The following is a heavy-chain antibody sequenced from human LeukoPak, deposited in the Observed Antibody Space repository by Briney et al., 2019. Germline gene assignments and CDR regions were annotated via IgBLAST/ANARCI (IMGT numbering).Heavy chain of an antibody. J-gene: IGHJ3*01. V-gene: IGHV4-38-2*02. CDR2: IYHSGST. CDR1: GYSISSGYY. Sequence: SSETLSLTCTVSGYSISSGYYWGWIRQPPGKGLEWIGSIYHSGSTYYNPSLKSRVTISVDTSKNQFSLKLSSVTAADTAVYYCARGFYCGGDCYSNFDYWGQGTMVTVSS. D-gene: IGHD2-21*02. CDR3: ARGFYCGGDCYSNFDY.